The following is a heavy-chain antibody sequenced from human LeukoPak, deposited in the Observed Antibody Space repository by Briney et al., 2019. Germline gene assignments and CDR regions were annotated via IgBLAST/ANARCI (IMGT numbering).Heavy chain of an antibody. D-gene: IGHD3-3*01. Sequence: GASVKVSCKASGYTFTGYYMHWVRQAPGQGLEWMGWINPNSGGTNYAQKFQGRVTMTRDTSISTAYMELSRLRSDDTAVYYCARDRSTIFGVAKDWFDPWGRGTLVTVSS. CDR2: INPNSGGT. J-gene: IGHJ5*02. CDR1: GYTFTGYY. CDR3: ARDRSTIFGVAKDWFDP. V-gene: IGHV1-2*02.